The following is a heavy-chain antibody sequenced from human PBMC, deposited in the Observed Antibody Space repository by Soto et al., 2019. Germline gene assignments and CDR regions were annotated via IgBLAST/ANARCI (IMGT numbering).Heavy chain of an antibody. D-gene: IGHD5-12*01. CDR1: GFTFSGYS. CDR2: IDSSSTYI. V-gene: IGHV3-21*01. J-gene: IGHJ6*02. Sequence: PGGSLRLSCVTSGFTFSGYSMNWVRQAPGKGLEWVSSIDSSSTYILYADSVKGRFTISRDNSKNSLSLQMNSLRAEDTAVYYCARDYSEEWLLILRLDVWGQGTTVTVSS. CDR3: ARDYSEEWLLILRLDV.